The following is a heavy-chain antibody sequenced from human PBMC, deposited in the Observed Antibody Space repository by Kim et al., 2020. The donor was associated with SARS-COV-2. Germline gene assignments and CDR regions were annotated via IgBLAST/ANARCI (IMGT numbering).Heavy chain of an antibody. J-gene: IGHJ6*02. V-gene: IGHV3-7*01. D-gene: IGHD6-13*01. CDR2: IKQDGSEK. Sequence: GGSLRLSCAASGFTFSSYWMSWVRQAPGKGLEWVSNIKQDGSEKYYVDSVKGRFTISRDNAKNSLYLQMNSLRAEDTAVYYCARDREAAAVPAVKYYYYYGIDVWGQGTTVTVSS. CDR1: GFTFSSYW. CDR3: ARDREAAAVPAVKYYYYYGIDV.